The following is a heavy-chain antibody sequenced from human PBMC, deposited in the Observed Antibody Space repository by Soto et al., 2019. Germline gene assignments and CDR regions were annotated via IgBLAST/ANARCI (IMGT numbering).Heavy chain of an antibody. Sequence: QVQLQESGPGLVKPSGTLSLTCVVSGASISNSHWLSWVRQPPGEGLEWIGEIYHSGSTNYNPSLGSRVTISVDTSKNQISLRLNAVTAADTAVYYCAKAAAYCREAWGPGTLVTVSS. CDR1: GASISNSHW. D-gene: IGHD2-21*01. J-gene: IGHJ5*02. CDR3: AKAAAYCREA. CDR2: IYHSGST. V-gene: IGHV4-4*02.